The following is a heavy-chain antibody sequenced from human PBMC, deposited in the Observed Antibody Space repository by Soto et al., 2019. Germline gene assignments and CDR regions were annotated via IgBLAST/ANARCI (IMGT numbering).Heavy chain of an antibody. V-gene: IGHV1-69*01. J-gene: IGHJ6*02. Sequence: QVQLVQSGAEVKKPGSSVKVSCKASGGTFSSYAISWVRQAPGQGLEWMGGIIRISGTANYAKKVQGSVKITADESTSTAYMELRSLRSEDTAVYYCARSQGSSTSLDIYYYYYYGMDVWGQGTTVTVSS. CDR1: GGTFSSYA. D-gene: IGHD2-2*01. CDR2: IIRISGTA. CDR3: ARSQGSSTSLDIYYYYYYGMDV.